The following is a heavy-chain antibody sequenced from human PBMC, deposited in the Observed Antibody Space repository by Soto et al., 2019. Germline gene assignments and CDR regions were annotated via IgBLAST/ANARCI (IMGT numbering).Heavy chain of an antibody. CDR2: IAYDGSNK. Sequence: GGSLRLSCAASGFTFSSYGMHWVRQTPGKGLEWVAVIAYDGSNKYYADSVKGRFTISRDNSKNTLYLQMNSLRAEDTAVYYCETDLLLMGSVGVPAAYYYGMGVWGRRTTVTVSS. CDR3: ETDLLLMGSVGVPAAYYYGMGV. CDR1: GFTFSSYG. V-gene: IGHV3-30*03. J-gene: IGHJ6*02. D-gene: IGHD2-2*03.